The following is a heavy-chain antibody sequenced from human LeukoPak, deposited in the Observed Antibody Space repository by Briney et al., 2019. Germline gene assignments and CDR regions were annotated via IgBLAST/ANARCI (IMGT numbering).Heavy chain of an antibody. Sequence: PGGSLRLSWAASRFTFSNYTMSWVRQAQGKGLEWVAFIRYDGSNKYYADSVKGRFTISRDNSKNTLYLQMNSLRAEDTALYYCALLAGGSYDSSGYYGASTFDIRGQGTMVTVSS. D-gene: IGHD3-22*01. CDR1: RFTFSNYT. V-gene: IGHV3-30*02. CDR2: IRYDGSNK. CDR3: ALLAGGSYDSSGYYGASTFDI. J-gene: IGHJ3*02.